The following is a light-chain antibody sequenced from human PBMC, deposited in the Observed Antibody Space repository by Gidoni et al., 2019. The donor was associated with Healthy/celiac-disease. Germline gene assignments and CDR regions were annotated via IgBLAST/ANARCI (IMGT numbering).Light chain of an antibody. V-gene: IGKV3-20*01. J-gene: IGKJ4*01. Sequence: EIVLTQSPGTLSLSPGERATLSCRASQSVSSSYLAWYQQKPGQAPRLLIYGASSRDTGIPDRYNGSGSGTDFTLTISRLEPEDFAVYYCQKYGSSPLTFGGGTKVEIK. CDR1: QSVSSSY. CDR3: QKYGSSPLT. CDR2: GAS.